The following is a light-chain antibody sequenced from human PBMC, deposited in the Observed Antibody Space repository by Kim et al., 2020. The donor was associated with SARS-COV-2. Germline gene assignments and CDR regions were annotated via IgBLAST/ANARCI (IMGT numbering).Light chain of an antibody. V-gene: IGLV1-47*01. CDR3: AAWDDSLGGWV. CDR1: SSNIGRNY. CDR2: RNN. Sequence: QSVLTQSPSASGTPGQRVTISCSGSSSNIGRNYVDWYQQVPGTAPKLLIYRNNQRPSGVPDRLSASKYGTSASLAISGLRSEDEADYYCAAWDDSLGGWVFGGGTQLTVL. J-gene: IGLJ3*02.